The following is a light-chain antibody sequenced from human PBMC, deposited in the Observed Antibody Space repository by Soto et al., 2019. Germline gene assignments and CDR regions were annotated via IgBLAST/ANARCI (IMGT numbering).Light chain of an antibody. V-gene: IGKV3-15*01. CDR3: QQYNDWPSNT. CDR2: GAS. Sequence: EIEMTQSPATLPVSPGERATLSCRASQSVSTNLAWYQQKPGQAPRLLIYGASTRAPGFPARFTGSGSGTEFTLTIRSLQPEDFAVYYCQQYNDWPSNTFGQGTKVDIK. CDR1: QSVSTN. J-gene: IGKJ2*01.